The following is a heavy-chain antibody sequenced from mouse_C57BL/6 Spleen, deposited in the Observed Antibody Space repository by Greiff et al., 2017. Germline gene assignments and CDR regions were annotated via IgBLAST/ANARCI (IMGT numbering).Heavy chain of an antibody. J-gene: IGHJ4*01. CDR3: ARKLGRYYAMDY. CDR1: GYSFPGYY. CDR2: INPSTGGT. Sequence: EVMLVESGPELVKPGASVKISCKASGYSFPGYYMNWVKQSPEKSLEWIGEINPSTGGTTYNQKFKAKATLTVDKSSSTAYMQLKSLTSEDSAVYYCARKLGRYYAMDYWGQGTSVTVSS. V-gene: IGHV1-42*01. D-gene: IGHD4-1*01.